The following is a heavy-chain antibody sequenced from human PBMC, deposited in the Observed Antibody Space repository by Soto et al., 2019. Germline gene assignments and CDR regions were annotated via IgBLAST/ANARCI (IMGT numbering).Heavy chain of an antibody. J-gene: IGHJ4*02. CDR2: IAHDGHT. CDR3: AGGRDYDY. V-gene: IGHV4-4*02. Sequence: VQLTESGPGLVRPSGTLSLTCDVSGGSITTRVLWTWVRQFPGRGLEWIGEIAHDGHTNYNPSLSGRVNMAVDLSNSQFSLNVASFNASYTAVYVCAGGRDYDYCGQGTLVNGSS. CDR1: GGSITTRVL. D-gene: IGHD1-26*01.